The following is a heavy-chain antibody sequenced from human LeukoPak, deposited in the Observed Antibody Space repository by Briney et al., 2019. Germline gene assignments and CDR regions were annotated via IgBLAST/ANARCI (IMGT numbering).Heavy chain of an antibody. D-gene: IGHD6-13*01. V-gene: IGHV3-21*01. J-gene: IGHJ4*02. CDR3: AREGNSWYDY. CDR1: GFTFTTYT. Sequence: GGSLRLSCAASGFTFTTYTMHWLRQAPGRGLEWVSSISSRSSHIDYTDSVKGRFIISRDNAKNSLYLQMNSLRAEDTAVYYCAREGNSWYDYWGQGTLVTVSS. CDR2: ISSRSSHI.